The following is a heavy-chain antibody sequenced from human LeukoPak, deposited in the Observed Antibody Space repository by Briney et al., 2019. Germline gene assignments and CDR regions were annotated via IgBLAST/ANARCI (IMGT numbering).Heavy chain of an antibody. D-gene: IGHD3-10*01. J-gene: IGHJ4*02. V-gene: IGHV3-23*01. CDR2: ISGSATGGIT. CDR1: GLTFSIFG. Sequence: PGGSLRLSCAVSGLTFSIFGMSWVRQSPGKGLEWVSAISGSATGGITNYADSVKGQFTISRDNDKNTVYLQMNNLRVEDTAVYYCANHRSAFEFWGQGTLVTVSS. CDR3: ANHRSAFEF.